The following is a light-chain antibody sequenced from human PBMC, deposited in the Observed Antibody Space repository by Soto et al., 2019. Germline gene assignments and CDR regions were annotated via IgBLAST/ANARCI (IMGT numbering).Light chain of an antibody. CDR2: GAS. CDR3: QHYARSVGT. J-gene: IGKJ1*01. Sequence: EIVLTQSPGTLSLSPGERATVSCRASQCASSSYFALYQQKPGQSPRLLISGASNRATGIPDRFSGSGPGTDFTLTISRLEPEDFAVYYCQHYARSVGTFGQGTRVEIK. CDR1: QCASSSY. V-gene: IGKV3-20*01.